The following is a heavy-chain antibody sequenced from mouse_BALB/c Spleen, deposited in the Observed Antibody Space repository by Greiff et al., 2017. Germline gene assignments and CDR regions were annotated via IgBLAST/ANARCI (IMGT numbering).Heavy chain of an antibody. CDR2: IDPENGDT. V-gene: IGHV14-4*02. J-gene: IGHJ3*01. Sequence: EVQLQQSGAELVRSGASVKLSCTASGFNIKDYYMHWVKQRPEQGLEWIGWIDPENGDTEYAPKFQGKATMTADTSSNTAYLQLSSPTSEDTAVYYCSIYYDYLPFAYWGQGTLVTVSA. CDR3: SIYYDYLPFAY. CDR1: GFNIKDYY. D-gene: IGHD2-4*01.